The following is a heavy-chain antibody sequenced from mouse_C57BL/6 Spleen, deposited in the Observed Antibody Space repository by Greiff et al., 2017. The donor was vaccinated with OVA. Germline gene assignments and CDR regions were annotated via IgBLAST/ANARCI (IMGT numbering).Heavy chain of an antibody. CDR2: IHPNSGST. CDR1: GYTFTSYW. Sequence: QVQLQQPGAELVKPGASVKLSCKASGYTFTSYWMHWVKQRPGQGLEWIGMIHPNSGSTNYNEKFKSKAPLTVDKSSSTASMQRSSLTSEDSAVYYCARGRSGRGAMDYWGQGTSVTVSS. V-gene: IGHV1-64*01. J-gene: IGHJ4*01. CDR3: ARGRSGRGAMDY. D-gene: IGHD1-3*01.